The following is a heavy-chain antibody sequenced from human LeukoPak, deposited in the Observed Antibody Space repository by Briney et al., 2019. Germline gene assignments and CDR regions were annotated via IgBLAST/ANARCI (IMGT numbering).Heavy chain of an antibody. CDR2: IYPSDSDT. J-gene: IGHJ4*02. CDR1: GYSFTNYW. CDR3: ARHGAANDY. D-gene: IGHD6-13*01. V-gene: IGHV5-51*01. Sequence: GEFLKISCKGSGYSFTNYWIGWVRQMPGKGLEWMGIIYPSDSDTRYSPSFQGQVTISADKSINTAYLQWSSLEASDTAMYYCARHGAANDYWGQGTLVTVSS.